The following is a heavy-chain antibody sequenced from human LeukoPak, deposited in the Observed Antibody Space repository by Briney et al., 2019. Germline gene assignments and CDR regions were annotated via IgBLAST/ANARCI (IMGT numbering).Heavy chain of an antibody. CDR2: ISYDGSNK. CDR3: ASPPPYSSGWYEYYYYGMDV. Sequence: PGRSLRLSCAASGFTFSSYAMHWVRQAPGKGLEWVAVISYDGSNKYYADSVKGRFTSSRDNSKNTLYLQMNSLRAEDTAVYYCASPPPYSSGWYEYYYYGMDVWGKGTTVTVSS. V-gene: IGHV3-30*04. D-gene: IGHD6-19*01. CDR1: GFTFSSYA. J-gene: IGHJ6*04.